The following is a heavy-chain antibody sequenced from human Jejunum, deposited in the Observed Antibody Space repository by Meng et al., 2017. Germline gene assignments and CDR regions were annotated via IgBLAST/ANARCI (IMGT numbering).Heavy chain of an antibody. CDR3: ARDESRLLRS. J-gene: IGHJ5*02. CDR2: TYYRSKWYS. Sequence: QGPVHESGPAPVERSQTLSLPCAISGDSVSSNSAAGNWIRQSQSGGLEWRGRTYYRSKWYSDYAVSVKIRITINPDTSKNQLSLQLNSVTPEDTAVYYCARDESRLLRSWGQGTLVTVSS. D-gene: IGHD3-22*01. CDR1: GDSVSSNSAA. V-gene: IGHV6-1*01.